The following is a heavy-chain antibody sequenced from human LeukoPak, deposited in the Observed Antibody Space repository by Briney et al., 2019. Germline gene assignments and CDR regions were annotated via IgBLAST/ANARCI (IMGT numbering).Heavy chain of an antibody. CDR3: ARVRGVGATVAVGNY. Sequence: GGSLRLSCAATGFTFSSYSMNWVRQAPGKGLEWVSSISSSSSYIYYADSVKGRSTISRDSAKNSLYLQMNSLRAEDTAVYYCARVRGVGATVAVGNYWGQGTLVTVSS. D-gene: IGHD1-26*01. CDR2: ISSSSSYI. J-gene: IGHJ4*02. CDR1: GFTFSSYS. V-gene: IGHV3-21*01.